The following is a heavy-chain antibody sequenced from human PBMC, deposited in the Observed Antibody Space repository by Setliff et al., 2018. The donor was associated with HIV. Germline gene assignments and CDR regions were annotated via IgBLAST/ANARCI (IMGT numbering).Heavy chain of an antibody. Sequence: TGGSLRLSCAASGFTFSNFAINWVRQAPGKGLEWVSTISGRGTNTYYADSVKGRFTISRDNSKNTLSLQLNSLTAEDAAVYYCAKACGGILYFYYMDVWGKGTTVTVS. D-gene: IGHD2-21*01. CDR2: ISGRGTNT. J-gene: IGHJ6*03. V-gene: IGHV3-23*01. CDR1: GFTFSNFA. CDR3: AKACGGILYFYYMDV.